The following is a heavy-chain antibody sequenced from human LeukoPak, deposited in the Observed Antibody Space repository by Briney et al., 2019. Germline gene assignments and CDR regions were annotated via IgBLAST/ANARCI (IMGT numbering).Heavy chain of an antibody. J-gene: IGHJ4*02. CDR1: GYTFTGYY. V-gene: IGHV1-2*02. CDR2: INPNSGGT. D-gene: IGHD5-12*01. Sequence: ASVKVSCKASGYTFTGYYILWVRQAPGQGLEWMGWINPNSGGTKYAQKFQGRVTMTRDTSASTGYMEVTRLRFDDTAAYYCARGFINGYDFDYWGQGTLVTVSS. CDR3: ARGFINGYDFDY.